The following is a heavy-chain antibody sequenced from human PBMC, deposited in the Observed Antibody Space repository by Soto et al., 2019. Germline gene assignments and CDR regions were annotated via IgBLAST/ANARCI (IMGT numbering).Heavy chain of an antibody. D-gene: IGHD2-2*01. Sequence: GGSLRLSCAASGFIFSSYDVHWVRQAPGKGLEWVSVITTTGDTYYADSVKGRFTISRHNSKNTLYLQMNSLRAEDTAVYYCARDVGYCSSTSCDVWGKGTTVTVSS. CDR3: ARDVGYCSSTSCDV. CDR2: ITTTGDT. CDR1: GFIFSSYD. V-gene: IGHV3-13*01. J-gene: IGHJ6*04.